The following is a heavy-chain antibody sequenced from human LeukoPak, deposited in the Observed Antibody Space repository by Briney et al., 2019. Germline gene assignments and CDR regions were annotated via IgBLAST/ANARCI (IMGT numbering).Heavy chain of an antibody. V-gene: IGHV4-34*01. CDR3: ARVVQSTDSSGFYLPEYFQH. CDR1: GGSFSGYY. Sequence: PSETLSLTCAVYGGSFSGYYWSWIRQPPGKGLEWIGSIYHSGSTYYNPSLKSRVTISVDTSKNQFSLKLGSVTAADTAVYYCARVVQSTDSSGFYLPEYFQHWGQGTLVTVSS. CDR2: IYHSGST. J-gene: IGHJ1*01. D-gene: IGHD3-22*01.